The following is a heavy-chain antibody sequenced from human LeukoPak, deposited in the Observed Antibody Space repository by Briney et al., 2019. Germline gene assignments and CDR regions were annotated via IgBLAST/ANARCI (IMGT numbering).Heavy chain of an antibody. J-gene: IGHJ4*02. CDR1: GFTFDDYG. Sequence: GGSLRLSCAASGFTFDDYGMSWVRQAPGKGLEWVSGINWNGGSTGYADSVKGRFTTSRDNAKNSLYLQMNSLRAEDTALYYCARDVQRDYFDYWGQGTLVTVSS. CDR3: ARDVQRDYFDY. CDR2: INWNGGST. D-gene: IGHD1-1*01. V-gene: IGHV3-20*04.